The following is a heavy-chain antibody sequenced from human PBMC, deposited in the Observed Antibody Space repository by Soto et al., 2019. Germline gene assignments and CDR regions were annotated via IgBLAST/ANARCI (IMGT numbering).Heavy chain of an antibody. CDR1: GYTFSDYY. Sequence: QVQLVESGGDLVKRGGSLRLSCAASGYTFSDYYMSWIRQAPGKGLEWISYIDNSSTKIYYADSVKGRFTISRDNDNNSLYLEMNSLRDEDTGVYYCASHYEMWSGYLSPVDYWGQGTLVTVSS. V-gene: IGHV3-11*01. J-gene: IGHJ4*02. CDR2: IDNSSTKI. CDR3: ASHYEMWSGYLSPVDY. D-gene: IGHD3-3*01.